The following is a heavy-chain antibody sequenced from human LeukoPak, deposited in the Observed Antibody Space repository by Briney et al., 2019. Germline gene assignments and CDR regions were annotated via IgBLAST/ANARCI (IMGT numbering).Heavy chain of an antibody. V-gene: IGHV4-39*07. CDR2: VFYTGKT. CDR1: GGSVSTSDFY. Sequence: PSETLSLTCTVSGGSVSTSDFYWGWIRQSPVKGLKWIGDVFYTGKTNYNPSLRGRATISIDTSKNQFSPKLTYVTAADSAVYYCARVFDSWGQGTLVTVSS. J-gene: IGHJ4*02. CDR3: ARVFDS.